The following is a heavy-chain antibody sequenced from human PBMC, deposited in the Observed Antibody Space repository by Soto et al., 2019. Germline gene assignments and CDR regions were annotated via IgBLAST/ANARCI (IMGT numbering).Heavy chain of an antibody. V-gene: IGHV4-31*03. CDR2: IYYSGNT. CDR1: GGSISGGAYY. D-gene: IGHD3-9*01. CDR3: ARSPTNYDILTGYYTNAFDI. Sequence: QVQLQESGPGLVKPSQTLSLTCTVSGGSISGGAYYWSWNRQHPGKGLEWIGYIYYSGNTYYNPSLKSRLTLSVDTSTNQFSLKLTSVTAADTAVYYCARSPTNYDILTGYYTNAFDIWGHGTMVTVSS. J-gene: IGHJ3*02.